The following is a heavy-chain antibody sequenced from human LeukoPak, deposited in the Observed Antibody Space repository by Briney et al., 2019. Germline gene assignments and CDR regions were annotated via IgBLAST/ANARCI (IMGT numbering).Heavy chain of an antibody. D-gene: IGHD2-15*01. V-gene: IGHV3-23*01. Sequence: PGGSLRLSCAASTFSFSDAWMTWVRQAPGKGLEWVSLISGSGGSTYYADSVKGRFTISRVNSKNTLYLQMKSLRADDTAVYYCAKAPGYCSGGTCYDYWGQGTLVTVSS. CDR3: AKAPGYCSGGTCYDY. J-gene: IGHJ4*02. CDR2: ISGSGGST. CDR1: TFSFSDA.